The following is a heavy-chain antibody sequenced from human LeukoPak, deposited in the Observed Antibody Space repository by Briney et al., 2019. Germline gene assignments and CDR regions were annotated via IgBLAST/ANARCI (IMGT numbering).Heavy chain of an antibody. V-gene: IGHV3-21*01. Sequence: PGGSLRLSCAASGFTFSTYSMNWVRQAPGKGLEWVSSISSSRDHIYYADSVKGRFTISRDNAENSLHLQMSSLRAEDTAVYYCARESLLVGYQPPFDYWGQGTLVTVSS. CDR1: GFTFSTYS. D-gene: IGHD5-12*01. J-gene: IGHJ4*02. CDR3: ARESLLVGYQPPFDY. CDR2: ISSSRDHI.